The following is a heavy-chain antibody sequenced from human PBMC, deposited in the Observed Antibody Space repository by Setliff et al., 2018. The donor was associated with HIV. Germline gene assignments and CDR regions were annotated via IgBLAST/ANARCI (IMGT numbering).Heavy chain of an antibody. CDR2: IYVGGSV. J-gene: IGHJ5*02. CDR1: GGSMNSDSYS. Sequence: KTSETLSLTCTVSGGSMNSDSYSWTWLRQPAGKGPELIGHIYVGGSVIYNPSLASRVTISMVPSKNQFPLDLSSVTAADTAKYYCARAKTIGVSAVFFDPWGQGRPVTVSS. CDR3: ARAKTIGVSAVFFDP. D-gene: IGHD3-3*01. V-gene: IGHV4-61*09.